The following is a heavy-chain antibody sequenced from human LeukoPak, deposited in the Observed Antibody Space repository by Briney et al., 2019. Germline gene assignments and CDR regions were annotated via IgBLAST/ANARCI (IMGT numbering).Heavy chain of an antibody. CDR2: INPNSGGT. CDR3: ARDAARPLDH. CDR1: GYTFTGYY. V-gene: IGHV1-2*02. J-gene: IGHJ4*02. D-gene: IGHD6-6*01. Sequence: GASVKVSCKASGYTFTGYYMHWVRQAPGQGLEWMGWINPNSGGTSYAQKFQGRVIMTRDTSISTVYMELSRLRSDDTAVYFCARDAARPLDHRGQGTLVTVSS.